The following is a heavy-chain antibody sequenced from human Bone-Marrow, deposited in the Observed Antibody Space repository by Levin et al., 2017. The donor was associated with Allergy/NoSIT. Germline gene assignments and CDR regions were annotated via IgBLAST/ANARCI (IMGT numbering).Heavy chain of an antibody. Sequence: LSLTCAASGFNFTDHYMNWIRQSPGKGLEWVSSISTSGYIIYYADSVKGRFTISRDNAKNSLYLQMSSLRVEDTAVYYCARDRMLRGGTYGLDVWGHGTMVTVSS. J-gene: IGHJ3*01. CDR3: ARDRMLRGGTYGLDV. V-gene: IGHV3-11*01. D-gene: IGHD3-10*01. CDR2: ISTSGYII. CDR1: GFNFTDHY.